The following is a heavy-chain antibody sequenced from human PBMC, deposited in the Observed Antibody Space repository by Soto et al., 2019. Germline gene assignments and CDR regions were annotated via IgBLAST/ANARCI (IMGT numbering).Heavy chain of an antibody. CDR3: AKDINNRDVNSCDAYAM. V-gene: IGHV3-9*01. CDR1: GFNFDDYG. Sequence: EVQLEESGGGSVQPGRSLRLSCAASGFNFDDYGMSWVRQAPGKGLEWVAAISWNSGSIVYADSLKGRFITSRDNAKNSLYLQMNSLRVEDTALYYCAKDINNRDVNSCDAYAMWGQGTMVTVSS. J-gene: IGHJ3*02. D-gene: IGHD1-1*01. CDR2: ISWNSGSI.